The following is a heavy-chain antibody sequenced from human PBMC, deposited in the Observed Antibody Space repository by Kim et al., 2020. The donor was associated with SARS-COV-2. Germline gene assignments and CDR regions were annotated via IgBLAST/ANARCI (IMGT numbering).Heavy chain of an antibody. D-gene: IGHD3-10*01. V-gene: IGHV3-23*01. CDR2: ISGSGGST. Sequence: GGSLRLSCAASGFTFSSYAMSWVRQAPGKGLEWVSAISGSGGSTYYADSVKGRFTISRDNSKNTLYLQMNSLRAEDTAVYYCAKDHQLWFGELLGWFDPWGQGTLVTVSS. J-gene: IGHJ5*02. CDR1: GFTFSSYA. CDR3: AKDHQLWFGELLGWFDP.